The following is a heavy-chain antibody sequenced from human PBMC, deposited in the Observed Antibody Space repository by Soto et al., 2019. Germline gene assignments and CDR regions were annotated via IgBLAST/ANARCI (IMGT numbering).Heavy chain of an antibody. J-gene: IGHJ5*02. CDR3: ARRDGYDLNWFDP. CDR1: GYTFTSYD. Sequence: QVQLVQSGAEVKKPGASVKVSCKASGYTFTSYDINWVRQATGQGLEWMGWMNPNSANTGYAQKFQGRLTMTRNTSRSTAYMELSSLRSEDTAVYYCARRDGYDLNWFDPWGQGTLVTVSS. CDR2: MNPNSANT. V-gene: IGHV1-8*01. D-gene: IGHD5-18*01.